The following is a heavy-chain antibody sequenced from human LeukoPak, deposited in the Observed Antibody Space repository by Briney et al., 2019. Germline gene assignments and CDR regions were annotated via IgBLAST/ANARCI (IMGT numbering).Heavy chain of an antibody. J-gene: IGHJ4*02. V-gene: IGHV3-15*01. CDR2: IKSKTEGGTT. Sequence: PGGSLRLSCAASGFTFSNAWMSWVRQAPGKGLEWVGRIKSKTEGGTTDYAAPVKGRFTISRDDSKNTLYLQMNSLKTEDTDVXXXXXXXXXXGXXIXXXSDFDYWXQGTLVTVSS. CDR3: XXXXXXXGXXIXXXSDFDY. CDR1: GFTFSNAW.